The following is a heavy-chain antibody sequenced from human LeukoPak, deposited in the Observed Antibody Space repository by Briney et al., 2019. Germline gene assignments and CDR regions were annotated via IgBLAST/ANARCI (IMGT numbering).Heavy chain of an antibody. V-gene: IGHV3-7*03. CDR3: ATSYDMGWLIGY. CDR2: IKQDGSEK. CDR1: GFTFGDTW. D-gene: IGHD3/OR15-3a*01. J-gene: IGHJ4*02. Sequence: PGGSLRLSCAASGFTFGDTWLNWVRRVPGQGLEWVANIKQDGSEKFYVASVKGRFTISRGNGKSSLYLQMNSLRAEDTALYYCATSYDMGWLIGYWGQGTLVTVSS.